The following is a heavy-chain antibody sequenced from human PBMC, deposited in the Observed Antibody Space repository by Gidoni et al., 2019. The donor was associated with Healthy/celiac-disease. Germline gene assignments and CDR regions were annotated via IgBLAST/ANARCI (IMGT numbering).Heavy chain of an antibody. CDR3: AKGPGGDIVLMVYADV. V-gene: IGHV3-23*01. J-gene: IGHJ6*02. CDR2: ISGSGGST. Sequence: EVQLLESGGGLVQPGGSLRLSCAASGFTFSSYAMSWVRQAPGKGLEWVSAISGSGGSTYYADSVKGRFTISRDNSKNTLYLQMNSLRAEDTAVYYCAKGPGGDIVLMVYADVWGQGTTVTVSS. D-gene: IGHD2-8*01. CDR1: GFTFSSYA.